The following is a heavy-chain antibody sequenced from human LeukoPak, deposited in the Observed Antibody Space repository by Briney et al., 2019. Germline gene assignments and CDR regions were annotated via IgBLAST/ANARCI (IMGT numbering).Heavy chain of an antibody. Sequence: ASVKVSCKASVYSFTAYYIHWVRQAPGQGLEWMGRINPTRGGTKYAQKFLGRVTMSRDTSISTSYMEPSRLGPDDTAVYYCASLEYASGSSNSYYYYDGRDIWGQGPTVTVSS. J-gene: IGHJ6*02. CDR1: VYSFTAYY. D-gene: IGHD3-10*01. CDR3: ASLEYASGSSNSYYYYDGRDI. V-gene: IGHV1-2*02. CDR2: INPTRGGT.